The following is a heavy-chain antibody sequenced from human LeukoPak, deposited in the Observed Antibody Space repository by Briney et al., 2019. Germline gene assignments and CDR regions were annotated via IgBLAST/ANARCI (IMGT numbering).Heavy chain of an antibody. D-gene: IGHD6-13*01. V-gene: IGHV3-15*01. J-gene: IGHJ4*02. CDR3: TTDDSSSF. CDR1: GFPLSNPG. Sequence: GGSLRLSCAASGFPLSNPGMTRVRQAPGKGREWVGRIKSKTDGGTTDYAAPVKGRFTISRDDSKNTLYLQMNSLKTEDTAVYYCTTDDSSSFWGQGTLVTVSS. CDR2: IKSKTDGGTT.